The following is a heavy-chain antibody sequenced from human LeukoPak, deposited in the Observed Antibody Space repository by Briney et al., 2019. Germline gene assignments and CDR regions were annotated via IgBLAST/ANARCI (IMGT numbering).Heavy chain of an antibody. D-gene: IGHD4-17*01. Sequence: KASETLSLTCTVSGGSFSTYYWSWIRQSPEKGLEWIGYIYYTGSTNYNPSLRSRVTISVDTSKNQFSLKLSSVTAADTAVYYCAREGPPYGDHYFDYWGQGTLVTVSS. V-gene: IGHV4-59*12. CDR1: GGSFSTYY. CDR3: AREGPPYGDHYFDY. J-gene: IGHJ4*02. CDR2: IYYTGST.